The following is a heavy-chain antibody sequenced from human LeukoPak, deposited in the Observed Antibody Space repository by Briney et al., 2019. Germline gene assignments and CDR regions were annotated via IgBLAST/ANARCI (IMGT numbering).Heavy chain of an antibody. D-gene: IGHD3-16*01. CDR2: IKKDGSEK. V-gene: IGHV3-7*01. CDR3: ARDFGVTNYHFDY. CDR1: GFTFGDDA. J-gene: IGHJ4*02. Sequence: PGGSLRLSCTTSGFTFGDDAMSWVRQAPGKGLEWVANIKKDGSEKYYVDSVKGRFTISRDDSKNTLYLQMNSLRAEDTAVYYCARDFGVTNYHFDYWGQGTLVTVS.